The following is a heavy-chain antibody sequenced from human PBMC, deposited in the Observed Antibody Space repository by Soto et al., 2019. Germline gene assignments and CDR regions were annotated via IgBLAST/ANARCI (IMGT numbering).Heavy chain of an antibody. Sequence: SETLSLTCTVSGDSISTYYWSWVRQPPGGGLEWIGYVYYSGSTTYNPSLQSRVTIAVETSKNQFSLKLTSVTAANTAVYYCAKTPSSTYSYYDYWGKGALVTVSS. CDR1: GDSISTYY. V-gene: IGHV4-59*03. CDR2: VYYSGST. D-gene: IGHD2-15*01. CDR3: AKTPSSTYSYYDY. J-gene: IGHJ4*02.